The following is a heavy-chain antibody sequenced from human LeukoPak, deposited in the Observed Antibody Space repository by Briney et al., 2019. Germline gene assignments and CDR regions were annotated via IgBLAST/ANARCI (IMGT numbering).Heavy chain of an antibody. CDR2: IANDGSNK. J-gene: IGHJ6*03. CDR3: AKEGYSRGYYSYYYMDV. D-gene: IGHD6-13*01. Sequence: GGSLRLSCAASGFTFSNYVMQWVRQAPGKGLEWVALIANDGSNKYYADSVKGRFTISRENSKNTVYLQMNSLRPEDTAVYYCAKEGYSRGYYSYYYMDVWGKGTTVTVSS. CDR1: GFTFSNYV. V-gene: IGHV3-30*18.